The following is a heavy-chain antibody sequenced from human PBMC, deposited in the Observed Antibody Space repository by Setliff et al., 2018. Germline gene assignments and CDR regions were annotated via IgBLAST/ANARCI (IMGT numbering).Heavy chain of an antibody. CDR1: GYSISSGYY. D-gene: IGHD6-19*01. CDR2: IYHSGST. Sequence: SETLSLTCAVSGYSISSGYYWGWIRQPPGKGLEWIGNIYHSGSTYYNPSLKSRVTISVDTSKNQFSLKLSSVTAADTAVYYCARTRGSSGWLNWFDPWGQGTLVTVSS. J-gene: IGHJ5*02. CDR3: ARTRGSSGWLNWFDP. V-gene: IGHV4-38-2*01.